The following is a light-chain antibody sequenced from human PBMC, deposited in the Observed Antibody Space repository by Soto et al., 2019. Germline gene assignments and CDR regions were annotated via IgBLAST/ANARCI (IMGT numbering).Light chain of an antibody. CDR1: SSNIGSNT. CDR3: AAWDDSLNGLVV. V-gene: IGLV1-44*01. CDR2: SNN. J-gene: IGLJ2*01. Sequence: QSVLTQPPSASGTPGQRVTISCSGSSSNIGSNTVNWYQQLPGTAPKLLIYSNNQRPSGVPDRFSGSKSGTSASLAISGVQSEDEADYYCAAWDDSLNGLVVFGGGTKLTVL.